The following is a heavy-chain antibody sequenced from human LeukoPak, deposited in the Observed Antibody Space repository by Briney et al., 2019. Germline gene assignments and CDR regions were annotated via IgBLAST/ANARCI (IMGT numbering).Heavy chain of an antibody. J-gene: IGHJ3*02. CDR3: ARGRRSIVTFWWFGELDAFDI. Sequence: ASVKVSCKASGYTFTGYYMHWVRQAPGQGLEWMGWMNPNSGNTGYAQKFQGGVTITRNTSISTAYMELSSLRSEDTAVYYCARGRRSIVTFWWFGELDAFDIWGQGTMVTVSS. D-gene: IGHD3-10*01. CDR2: MNPNSGNT. V-gene: IGHV1-8*03. CDR1: GYTFTGYY.